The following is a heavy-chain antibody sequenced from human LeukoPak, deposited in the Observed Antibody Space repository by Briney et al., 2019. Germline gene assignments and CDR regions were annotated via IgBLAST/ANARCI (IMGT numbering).Heavy chain of an antibody. J-gene: IGHJ4*02. V-gene: IGHV4-4*02. Sequence: PSGTLSLTCAVSGGSLSSSNWWSRGRQPPGKGLEGIGEIYHSGSTNYNPSLKSRVTISVDKSKNQFSLKLSSVTAADTAVYYCARVYSSSWYGIDYWGQGTLVTVSS. CDR1: GGSLSSSNW. CDR3: ARVYSSSWYGIDY. D-gene: IGHD6-13*01. CDR2: IYHSGST.